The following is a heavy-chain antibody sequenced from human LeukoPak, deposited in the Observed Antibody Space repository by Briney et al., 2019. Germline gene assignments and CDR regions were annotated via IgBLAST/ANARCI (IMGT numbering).Heavy chain of an antibody. J-gene: IGHJ5*02. Sequence: ASVKVSCKASGYTFTGYYMHWVRQAPGQGLEWMGWINPNSGGTNYAQKFQGWVTMTRDTPISTAYMELSRLRSDDTAVYYCARGPGSSSWYLSNHPPLGNWFDPWGQGTLVTVSS. V-gene: IGHV1-2*04. CDR1: GYTFTGYY. CDR3: ARGPGSSSWYLSNHPPLGNWFDP. D-gene: IGHD6-13*01. CDR2: INPNSGGT.